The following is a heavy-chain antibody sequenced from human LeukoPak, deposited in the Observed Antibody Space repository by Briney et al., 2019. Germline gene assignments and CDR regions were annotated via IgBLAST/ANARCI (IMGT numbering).Heavy chain of an antibody. CDR1: GFTFSSYE. V-gene: IGHV3-48*03. CDR3: ARDIVVVEAATRSHYYYYGMDV. D-gene: IGHD2-15*01. Sequence: GGSLRLSCAASGFTFSSYEMNWVRQAPGKGLEWVSYISSSGSTIYYADSVKGRFTTSRDNAKNSLYLQMNSLRAEDTAVYYCARDIVVVEAATRSHYYYYGMDVWGQGTTVTVSS. J-gene: IGHJ6*02. CDR2: ISSSGSTI.